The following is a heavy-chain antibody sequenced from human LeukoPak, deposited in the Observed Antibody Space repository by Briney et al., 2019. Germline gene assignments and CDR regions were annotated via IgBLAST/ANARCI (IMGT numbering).Heavy chain of an antibody. CDR2: INSDGGGA. Sequence: GGSLRLSCAASGITFGNNSMHWVRQAPGKGLVWISRINSDGGGAIYADSVKGRFTVSRDNAKNTLYLQMNSLRAEDTAVYYCARDVPHNWFDTWGQGTLVTVSS. J-gene: IGHJ5*02. CDR3: ARDVPHNWFDT. V-gene: IGHV3-74*01. CDR1: GITFGNNS.